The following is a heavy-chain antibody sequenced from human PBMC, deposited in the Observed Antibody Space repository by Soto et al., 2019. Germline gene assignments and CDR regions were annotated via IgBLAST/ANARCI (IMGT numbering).Heavy chain of an antibody. D-gene: IGHD3-9*01. CDR1: GFSLSTTEVG. Sequence: QITLKESGPTLLKPTQTLTLTCTFSGFSLSTTEVGVGWFRQPPGKALEWLALIYWDDDKRYSPSLKSRLTITKDTSKNRVLLTMTNVDPVDTATYFCAHRFDWYYFNYWGQGTLVTVSS. CDR2: IYWDDDK. V-gene: IGHV2-5*02. J-gene: IGHJ4*02. CDR3: AHRFDWYYFNY.